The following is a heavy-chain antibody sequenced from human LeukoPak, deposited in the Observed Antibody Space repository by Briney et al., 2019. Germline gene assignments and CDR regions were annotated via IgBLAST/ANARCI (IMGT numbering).Heavy chain of an antibody. CDR3: ARGVDLFAYYYDSSGYYYLDY. CDR2: IYTSGTT. V-gene: IGHV4-61*02. D-gene: IGHD3-22*01. Sequence: PSETLSLTCTVSGGAISSGSYYWSWIRQSAGKGLEWIGRIYTSGTTNSNPSLKSRVTISVDTSKNQFSLKLSSVTAADTAVYYCARGVDLFAYYYDSSGYYYLDYWGQGTLVTVSS. CDR1: GGAISSGSYY. J-gene: IGHJ4*02.